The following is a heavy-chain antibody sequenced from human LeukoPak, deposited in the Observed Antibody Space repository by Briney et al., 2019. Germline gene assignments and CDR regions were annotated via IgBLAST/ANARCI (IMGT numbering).Heavy chain of an antibody. J-gene: IGHJ4*02. Sequence: PSETLSLTCTVSGGSISSYYWSWIRQPPGKGLEWIGYIYYSGSTNYNPSLKSRVTISVDTSKNQFSLKLSSVTAADTAVYYCARGGSQSRPTGLFDYWGQGTLVTVSS. CDR1: GGSISSYY. CDR3: ARGGSQSRPTGLFDY. D-gene: IGHD3-10*01. CDR2: IYYSGST. V-gene: IGHV4-59*08.